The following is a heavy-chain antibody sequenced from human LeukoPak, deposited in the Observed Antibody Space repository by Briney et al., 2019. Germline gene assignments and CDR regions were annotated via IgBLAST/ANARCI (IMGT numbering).Heavy chain of an antibody. V-gene: IGHV4-59*01. CDR3: ARYYDSTATWWFDP. Sequence: SETLSLTCAVCGGSFSGYYWSWTRQPPGKGLEWIGYIYYSGSTNYNPSLKSRVTISVDTSKNQFSLKLSSVTAADTAVYYCARYYDSTATWWFDPWGQGTLVTVSS. J-gene: IGHJ5*02. CDR1: GGSFSGYY. CDR2: IYYSGST. D-gene: IGHD3-22*01.